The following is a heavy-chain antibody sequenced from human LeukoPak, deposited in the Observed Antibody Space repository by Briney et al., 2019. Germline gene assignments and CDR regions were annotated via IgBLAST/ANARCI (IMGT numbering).Heavy chain of an antibody. J-gene: IGHJ4*02. CDR1: GNYW. V-gene: IGHV3-74*01. CDR3: VSFYETY. CDR2: INSDGSWT. D-gene: IGHD2-2*01. Sequence: GGSLRLSGAASGNYWMHWVRQAPGKGLVRVSHINSDGSWTSYADSVKGRFTISKDNAKNTVYLQMNNLRAEDTAVYYCVSFYETYWGRGTLVTVSS.